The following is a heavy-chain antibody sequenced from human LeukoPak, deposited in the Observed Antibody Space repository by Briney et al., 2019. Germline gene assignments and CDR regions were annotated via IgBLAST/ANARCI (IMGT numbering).Heavy chain of an antibody. CDR1: GFTFSSYA. D-gene: IGHD3-3*01. Sequence: GGSLRLPCAASGFTFSSYAMSWVRQAPGKGLEWVSAISGSGGSTYYADSVKGRFTISRDNSKNTLYLQMNSLRAEDTAVYYCASLLRFLEWSPGALDIWGQGTMVTVSS. CDR3: ASLLRFLEWSPGALDI. V-gene: IGHV3-23*01. CDR2: ISGSGGST. J-gene: IGHJ3*02.